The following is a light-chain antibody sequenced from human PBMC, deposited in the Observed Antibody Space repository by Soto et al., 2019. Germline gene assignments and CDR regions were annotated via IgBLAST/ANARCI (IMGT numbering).Light chain of an antibody. CDR2: EVN. J-gene: IGLJ1*01. V-gene: IGLV2-18*02. Sequence: CVLTQLVSVYGADRRAVTIFYNGTSSDVGSYNRVSWYQQTPGTAPKLMIYEVNNRPSGVPDRFSGSKSGNTASLTISGLQAEDEADYYCSSYRSSSTYVFGTGTKVTVL. CDR3: SSYRSSSTYV. CDR1: SSDVGSYNR.